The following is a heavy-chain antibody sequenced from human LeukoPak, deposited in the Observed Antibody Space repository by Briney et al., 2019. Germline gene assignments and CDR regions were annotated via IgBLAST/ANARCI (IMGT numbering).Heavy chain of an antibody. Sequence: GGSLRLSCAASGFTFSSYSMNWVRQAPGKGLEGVSSISSSSSYIYYADSVKGRFTISRDNAKNSLYLQMNSLRAEDTAVYYCARVNSAGTEYYYMDVWGKGTTVTVSS. V-gene: IGHV3-21*01. CDR2: ISSSSSYI. J-gene: IGHJ6*03. CDR1: GFTFSSYS. D-gene: IGHD6-13*01. CDR3: ARVNSAGTEYYYMDV.